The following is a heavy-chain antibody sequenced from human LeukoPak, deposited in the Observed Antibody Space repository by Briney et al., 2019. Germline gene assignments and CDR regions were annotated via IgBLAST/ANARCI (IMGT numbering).Heavy chain of an antibody. CDR2: ITLGGDT. Sequence: PSETLSLTCAVYSGSISRDYWSWIRQPPGKGLEWIGEITLGGDTNYNPSLKSRVTISVDTSKNHFSLRLTSVTAADTAVYYCARVAGGANYRNWFDPWGQGTLVTVSS. D-gene: IGHD5-24*01. CDR3: ARVAGGANYRNWFDP. V-gene: IGHV4-34*01. J-gene: IGHJ5*02. CDR1: SGSISRDY.